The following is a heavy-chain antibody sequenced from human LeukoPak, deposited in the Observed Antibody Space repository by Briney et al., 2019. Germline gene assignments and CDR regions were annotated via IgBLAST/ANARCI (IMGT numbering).Heavy chain of an antibody. D-gene: IGHD3-22*01. CDR3: ARGGNYYDSSGY. V-gene: IGHV4-38-2*02. J-gene: IGHJ4*02. CDR2: IYHSGST. CDR1: GYSISSGYY. Sequence: PSETLSLTCTVSGYSISSGYYWGWIRQPPGKGLEWIGGIYHSGSTYYNPSLKSRVTISVDTSKNQFSLKLSSVTAADTAVYYCARGGNYYDSSGYWGQGTLVTVSS.